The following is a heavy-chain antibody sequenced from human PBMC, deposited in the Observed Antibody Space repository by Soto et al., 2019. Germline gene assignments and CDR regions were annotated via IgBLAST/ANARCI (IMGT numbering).Heavy chain of an antibody. Sequence: SVKVSCKASGGTFSSYAINWVRQAPGQGLEWMGGIIPIFGTADYAQKFQGRVTITADESTSTAYMELSSLRSEDTAVYYCARSLTGTYYYYGMDVWGQGTTVT. CDR1: GGTFSSYA. CDR3: ARSLTGTYYYYGMDV. J-gene: IGHJ6*02. V-gene: IGHV1-69*13. D-gene: IGHD1-20*01. CDR2: IIPIFGTA.